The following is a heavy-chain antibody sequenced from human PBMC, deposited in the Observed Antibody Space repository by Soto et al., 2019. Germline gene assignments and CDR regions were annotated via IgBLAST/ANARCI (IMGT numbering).Heavy chain of an antibody. Sequence: SETLSLTCTVSGGSITSSDKYWNWIRQPPGKGLEWIGYIYYTGITSYNPSLKSRLSISLDTSKNQFSLKLTSVTAADTAVYFCAREDQTTDSFDYWGQGALVTVSS. CDR3: AREDQTTDSFDY. D-gene: IGHD4-4*01. CDR2: IYYTGIT. CDR1: GGSITSSDKY. J-gene: IGHJ4*02. V-gene: IGHV4-30-4*01.